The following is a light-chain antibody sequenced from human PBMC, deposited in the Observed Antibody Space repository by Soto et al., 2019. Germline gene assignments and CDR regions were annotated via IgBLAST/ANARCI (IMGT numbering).Light chain of an antibody. V-gene: IGKV3-20*01. CDR1: QSVSSSY. Sequence: EIVLTQSPGTLSLSPGERATLSCRASQSVSSSYLAWCQQRPGQAPRLLIYGASTRAAGIPDRFSGSGSGTDFTLTITSLQPDDFATYHCQQYHTYLTFGGGTKVDIK. CDR2: GAS. CDR3: QQYHTYLT. J-gene: IGKJ4*01.